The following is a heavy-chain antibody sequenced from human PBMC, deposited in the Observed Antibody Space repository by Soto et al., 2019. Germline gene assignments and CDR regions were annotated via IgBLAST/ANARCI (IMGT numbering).Heavy chain of an antibody. CDR1: GFTFSDYY. Sequence: QVPLVESGGGLVKPGGSLRLSCSASGFTFSDYYMSWIRQSPGKGLEWVSYISSSSNYTNFADSVKGRFTISRDNAKNSLYLQMNSLRAEDTAVYYCVRTSSRRAFDIWGQGTMVTVSS. D-gene: IGHD6-25*01. J-gene: IGHJ3*02. CDR2: ISSSSNYT. V-gene: IGHV3-11*06. CDR3: VRTSSRRAFDI.